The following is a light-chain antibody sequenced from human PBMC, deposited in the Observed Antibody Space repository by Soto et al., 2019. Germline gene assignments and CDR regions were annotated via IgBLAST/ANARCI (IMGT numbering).Light chain of an antibody. CDR2: EVS. Sequence: QSALTQPASVSGSPGQSITISCTGTSSDVGGYNYVSWYQQHPDKTPKLMIYEVSSRPSGVSNRFSGSKSGNTASLTISGLQAEDEAHYYCSSYTISSTLVVFGGGTKVTVL. CDR3: SSYTISSTLVV. J-gene: IGLJ2*01. CDR1: SSDVGGYNY. V-gene: IGLV2-14*01.